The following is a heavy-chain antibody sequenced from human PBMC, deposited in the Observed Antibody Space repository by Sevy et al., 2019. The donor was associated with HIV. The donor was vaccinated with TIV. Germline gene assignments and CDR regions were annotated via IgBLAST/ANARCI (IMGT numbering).Heavy chain of an antibody. J-gene: IGHJ4*02. CDR3: AHLQTGRAVAAAFDY. D-gene: IGHD6-19*01. CDR1: GYTLTELS. CDR2: FDPEDGET. V-gene: IGHV1-24*01. Sequence: ASVKVSCKVSGYTLTELSMHWVRQAPGKGLEWMGGFDPEDGETIYAQKFQGRVTMTEDTSTDTAYMELSSLRSEDTAVYYSAHLQTGRAVAAAFDYWGQGTLVTVSS.